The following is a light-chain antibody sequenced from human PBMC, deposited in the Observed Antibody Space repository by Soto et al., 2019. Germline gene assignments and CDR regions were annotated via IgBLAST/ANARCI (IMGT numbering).Light chain of an antibody. CDR1: QTVSDKY. CDR2: ATS. V-gene: IGKV3D-20*01. J-gene: IGKJ5*01. CDR3: QQYGSLIT. Sequence: EIVLTQSPATLCLSPGERATLSCGASQTVSDKYLAWYQHKPGLAPRLLIYATSTRVTGIPDRFRGSGSGTDFTLTISRLEPEDFAVYYCQQYGSLITFGQGTRLEIK.